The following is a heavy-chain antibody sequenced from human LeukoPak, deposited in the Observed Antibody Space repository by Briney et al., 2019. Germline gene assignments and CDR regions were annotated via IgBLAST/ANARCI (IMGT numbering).Heavy chain of an antibody. Sequence: GGSLRLSCAASGFTFSSYSMNWVRQAPGKGLEWVSSISSSGSYIYYADSVKGRFTISRDNAKNSLYLQMNSLRAEDTAVYYCARDLFSGYNIDYWGQGTLVTVSS. J-gene: IGHJ4*02. CDR2: ISSSGSYI. D-gene: IGHD3-22*01. CDR1: GFTFSSYS. CDR3: ARDLFSGYNIDY. V-gene: IGHV3-21*01.